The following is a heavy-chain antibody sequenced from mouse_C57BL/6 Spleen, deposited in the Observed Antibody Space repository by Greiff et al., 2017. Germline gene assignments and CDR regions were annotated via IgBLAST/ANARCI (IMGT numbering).Heavy chain of an antibody. V-gene: IGHV1-82*01. CDR2: IYPGDGDT. Sequence: VQLQESGPELVKPGASVKISCKASGYAFSSSWMNWVKQRPGKGLEWIGRIYPGDGDTNYNGKFKGKATLTADKSSSTDYMQLSSLTSEDSAVYFCARESYYCGSSYDWYFDVWGTGTTVTVSS. CDR3: ARESYYCGSSYDWYFDV. CDR1: GYAFSSSW. D-gene: IGHD1-1*01. J-gene: IGHJ1*03.